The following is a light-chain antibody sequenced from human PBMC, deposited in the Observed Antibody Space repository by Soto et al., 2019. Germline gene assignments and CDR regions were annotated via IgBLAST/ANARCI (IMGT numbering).Light chain of an antibody. Sequence: EIVLTQSPDTLSLSPGEGAALSGRASQSVSSYLAWYQQKPGQAPRLLIYDASNRATGIPARFSGSGSGTDFTLTISSLEPEDFAVYYCQQRSNWPITFGQGTRLE. CDR2: DAS. V-gene: IGKV3-11*01. J-gene: IGKJ5*01. CDR1: QSVSSY. CDR3: QQRSNWPIT.